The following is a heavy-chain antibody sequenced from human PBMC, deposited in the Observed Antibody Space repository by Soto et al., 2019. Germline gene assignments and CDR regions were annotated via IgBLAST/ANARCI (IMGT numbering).Heavy chain of an antibody. CDR2: IIPIFGTA. CDR1: GGTFSSYA. J-gene: IGHJ6*02. CDR3: ASVSRPPPDYYYGMDV. D-gene: IGHD3-16*02. V-gene: IGHV1-69*13. Sequence: SVKVSCKASGGTFSSYAISWVRQAPGQGLEWMGGIIPIFGTANYAQKFQGRVTITADESTSTAYMELSSLRSEDTAVYYCASVSRPPPDYYYGMDVWGQGTTVTVSS.